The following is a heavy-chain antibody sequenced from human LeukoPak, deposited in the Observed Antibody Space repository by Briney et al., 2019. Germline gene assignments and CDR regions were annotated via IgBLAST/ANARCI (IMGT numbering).Heavy chain of an antibody. J-gene: IGHJ4*02. CDR2: INPNSGGT. CDR1: GYTFTSNA. D-gene: IGHD3-22*01. CDR3: ARGGVDNYYDSSGYYAQYFYDY. Sequence: ASVKVSCKASGYTFTSNALGWVRQAPGQGLEWMGWINPNSGGTNYAQKFQGRVTMTRDTSISTAYMELSRLRSDDTAVYYCARGGVDNYYDSSGYYAQYFYDYWGQGTLVTVSS. V-gene: IGHV1-2*02.